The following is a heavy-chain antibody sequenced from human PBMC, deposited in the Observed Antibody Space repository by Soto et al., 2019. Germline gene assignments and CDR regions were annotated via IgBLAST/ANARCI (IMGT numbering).Heavy chain of an antibody. V-gene: IGHV3-30*18. D-gene: IGHD6-19*01. CDR2: ISYDGSNK. J-gene: IGHJ3*02. CDR1: GFTFSSYG. Sequence: GGSLRLSCAASGFTFSSYGMHWVRQAPGKGLEWVAVISYDGSNKYYADSVKGRFTISRDNSKNTLYLQMNSLRAEDTAVYYCAKYPSPRIAVAGIGRGDAFDIWGQGTMVTVSS. CDR3: AKYPSPRIAVAGIGRGDAFDI.